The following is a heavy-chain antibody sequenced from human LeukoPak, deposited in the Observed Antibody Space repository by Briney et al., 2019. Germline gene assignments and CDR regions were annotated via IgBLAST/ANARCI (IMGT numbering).Heavy chain of an antibody. J-gene: IGHJ3*02. CDR2: ISSSSSTI. D-gene: IGHD6-13*01. CDR1: GFTFSSYS. V-gene: IGHV3-48*04. Sequence: PGGSLRLSCAASGFTFSSYSMNWVRQAPGKGLEWVSYISSSSSTIYYADSVKGRFTISRDNAKNSLYLQMNSLRAEDTAVYYCATTHSGSSSWYGYDAFDIWGQGTMVTVSS. CDR3: ATTHSGSSSWYGYDAFDI.